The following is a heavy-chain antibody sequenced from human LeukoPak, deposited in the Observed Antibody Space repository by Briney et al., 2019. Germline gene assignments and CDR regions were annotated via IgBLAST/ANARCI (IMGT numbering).Heavy chain of an antibody. V-gene: IGHV4-59*01. D-gene: IGHD3-22*01. J-gene: IGHJ4*02. CDR3: ARESLTDYYDSSGYVDY. CDR1: GGSISSYY. CDR2: IYYSGST. Sequence: SETLSLTCTVSGGSISSYYWSWIRQPPGKGLEWIGYIYYSGSTNYNPSLKSRVTISVDTSKNQFSLKLSSVTAADTAVYYCARESLTDYYDSSGYVDYWGQGTLVTACS.